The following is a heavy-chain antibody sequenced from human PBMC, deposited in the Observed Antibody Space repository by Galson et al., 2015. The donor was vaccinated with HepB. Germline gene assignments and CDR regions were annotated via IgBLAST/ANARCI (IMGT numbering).Heavy chain of an antibody. CDR1: GGSISDYY. CDR3: ARDWGGTYGWFDP. J-gene: IGHJ5*02. V-gene: IGHV4-4*07. D-gene: IGHD1-26*01. Sequence: ETLSLTCTVSGGSISDYYWSWIRPSAGKGLEWIGRIYISGSTDYNPSLKSRVTVSVDTSKNQLFLKVTSVTAADTAVYFCARDWGGTYGWFDPWGQGTLVVVSS. CDR2: IYISGST.